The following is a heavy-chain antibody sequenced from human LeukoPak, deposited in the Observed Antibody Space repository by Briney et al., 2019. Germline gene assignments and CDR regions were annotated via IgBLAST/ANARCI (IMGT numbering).Heavy chain of an antibody. V-gene: IGHV4-34*01. D-gene: IGHD3-22*01. J-gene: IGHJ4*02. CDR3: ARAPLDGYYDSSGYYS. CDR1: GSFSGYY. Sequence: SETLSLTCAGGSFSGYYWSWIRQPPGKGLEWIGEISHSGITNYNPSLKSRVTISVDTSKNQFSLKLSSVTAADTAVYYCARAPLDGYYDSSGYYSWGQGTLVTVSS. CDR2: ISHSGIT.